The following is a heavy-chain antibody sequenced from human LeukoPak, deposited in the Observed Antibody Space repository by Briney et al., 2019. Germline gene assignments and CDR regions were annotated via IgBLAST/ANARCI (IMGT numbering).Heavy chain of an antibody. CDR3: ARAYSSSQYVFDI. D-gene: IGHD6-13*01. J-gene: IGHJ3*02. Sequence: GGSLRLSCAASGFTFSSYSMNWVRQAPGKGLEWVSSISSSSSYIYYADPVKGRFTISRDNAKNSLYLQMNSLRAEDTAVYYCARAYSSSQYVFDIWGQGTMVSVSS. CDR2: ISSSSSYI. V-gene: IGHV3-21*01. CDR1: GFTFSSYS.